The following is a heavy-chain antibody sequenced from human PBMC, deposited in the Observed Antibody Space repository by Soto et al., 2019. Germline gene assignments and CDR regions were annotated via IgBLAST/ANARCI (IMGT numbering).Heavy chain of an antibody. CDR1: GGSFSGYY. Sequence: SETLSLTCAVYGGSFSGYYWSWIRQPPGKGLEWIGEINHSGSTNYNPSLKSRVTISVDTSKNQFSLKLSSVTAADTAVYYCAGVKSGYYGSGSFYYYYGMDVWGQGTTVTVSS. CDR3: AGVKSGYYGSGSFYYYYGMDV. V-gene: IGHV4-34*01. J-gene: IGHJ6*02. CDR2: INHSGST. D-gene: IGHD3-10*01.